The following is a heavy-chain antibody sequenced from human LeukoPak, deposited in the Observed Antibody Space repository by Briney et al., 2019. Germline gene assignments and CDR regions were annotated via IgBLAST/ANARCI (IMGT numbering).Heavy chain of an antibody. Sequence: GTSLRLSCAGSGFTFGTYGMHWVRQAPGKGLEWVAVLSYDGNSKYYSGSAKGRFTISRDNSKNTLYLQMNSLRPEDTAVYYCANGDPGPADHPMNDYYYSLDVWGQGTTVIVSS. V-gene: IGHV3-30*18. CDR3: ANGDPGPADHPMNDYYYSLDV. CDR2: LSYDGNSK. CDR1: GFTFGTYG. J-gene: IGHJ6*02. D-gene: IGHD2-2*01.